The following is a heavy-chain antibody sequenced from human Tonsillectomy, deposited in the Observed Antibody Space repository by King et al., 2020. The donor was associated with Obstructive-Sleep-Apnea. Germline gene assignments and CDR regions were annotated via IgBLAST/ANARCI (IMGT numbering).Heavy chain of an antibody. V-gene: IGHV3-30*18. D-gene: IGHD3-3*01. Sequence: VQLVESGGGVVQPGRSLRLSCAASGFTFRTYGMHWVRQAPGKGLEGVAVISFDGTYKYYGDSVKGRFTISRDNSKNTLYLQMNSLRAEDTAVYYCAKIFYDFWSGYYQSRDCWGQGTLVTVSS. CDR1: GFTFRTYG. J-gene: IGHJ4*02. CDR3: AKIFYDFWSGYYQSRDC. CDR2: ISFDGTYK.